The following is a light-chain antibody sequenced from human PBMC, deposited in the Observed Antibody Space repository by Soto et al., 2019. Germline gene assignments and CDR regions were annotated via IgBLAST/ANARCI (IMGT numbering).Light chain of an antibody. V-gene: IGKV3-11*01. J-gene: IGKJ5*01. CDR3: QQRTNWPSST. CDR2: DAS. CDR1: QSVRSD. Sequence: EIVLTQSPATLSLSPGERATLSCRASQSVRSDLAWYQQKPGQAPRLLIHDASSRATGIPARFSGSGSGTDFTLTISSLEPEDFAVYYCQQRTNWPSSTFGQGTRLEIK.